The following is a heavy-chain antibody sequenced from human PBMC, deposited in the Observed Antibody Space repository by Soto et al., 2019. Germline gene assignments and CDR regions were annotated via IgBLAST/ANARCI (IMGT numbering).Heavy chain of an antibody. CDR2: IYHTGTT. J-gene: IGHJ5*02. D-gene: IGHD3-22*01. V-gene: IGHV4-38-2*01. Sequence: TSETLSLTCEVSGYSISIGHYWGWIRQPPGKGLEWIGSIYHTGTTYYNPSLESRVTISVDTSKNQFSLRVRSVTAADTAVYYCSRLSISGHYYWFDAWGRGTLVTVSS. CDR1: GYSISIGHY. CDR3: SRLSISGHYYWFDA.